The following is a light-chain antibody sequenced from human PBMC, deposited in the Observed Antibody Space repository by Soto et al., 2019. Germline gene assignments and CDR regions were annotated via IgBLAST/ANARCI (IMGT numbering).Light chain of an antibody. CDR1: QSISYNY. CDR3: QQYGSSPQT. Sequence: EIVLTQSPGTLSLSPGERATLSCRASQSISYNYLAWYQQRPGQASRLLVSTASHRPAGIPDRFSGSGSGTDFTLIISRLEPEDFAVYYCQQYGSSPQTFGQGTTVEIK. J-gene: IGKJ1*01. V-gene: IGKV3-20*01. CDR2: TAS.